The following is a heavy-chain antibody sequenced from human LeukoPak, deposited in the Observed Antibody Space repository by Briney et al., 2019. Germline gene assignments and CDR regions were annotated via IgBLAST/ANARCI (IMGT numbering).Heavy chain of an antibody. Sequence: GGSLRLSCAASGFTFSSYAMSWVRQAPGKGLEWDSAISGSGGSTYYADSVKGRFTISRDNSKNTLYLQMNSLRAEDTAVYYCAKDRDYYDSSGYSFDAFDIWGQGTMVTVSS. CDR3: AKDRDYYDSSGYSFDAFDI. D-gene: IGHD3-22*01. V-gene: IGHV3-23*01. J-gene: IGHJ3*02. CDR2: ISGSGGST. CDR1: GFTFSSYA.